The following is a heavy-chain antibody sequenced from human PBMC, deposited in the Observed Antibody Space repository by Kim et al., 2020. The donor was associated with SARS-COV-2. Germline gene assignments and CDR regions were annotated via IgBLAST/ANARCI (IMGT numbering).Heavy chain of an antibody. CDR1: GFTFSDHY. J-gene: IGHJ5*01. CDR3: ARDGDGYNVNWLDS. Sequence: GGSLRLSCAASGFTFSDHYMTWIRQAPGKGLDWVSYISHSGTTKKYADSVKGRFTISRDNAKNSLYLQMNSLRVEDTAVYYCARDGDGYNVNWLDSWGQGTLVTVSS. CDR2: ISHSGTTK. D-gene: IGHD5-12*01. V-gene: IGHV3-11*01.